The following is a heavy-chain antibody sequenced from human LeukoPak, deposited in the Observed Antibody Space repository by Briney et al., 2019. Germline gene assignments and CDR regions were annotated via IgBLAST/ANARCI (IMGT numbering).Heavy chain of an antibody. J-gene: IGHJ4*02. CDR3: ARVRIGFDY. V-gene: IGHV4-59*01. D-gene: IGHD2-15*01. CDR2: IYYSGSA. Sequence: PSETLSLTCTVSGGSISSYYWSWIRQPPGKGLEWIGYIYYSGSANYNPSLKSRVTISVDTSKNQFSLKLSSVTAADTAVYYCARVRIGFDYWGQGTLVTVSS. CDR1: GGSISSYY.